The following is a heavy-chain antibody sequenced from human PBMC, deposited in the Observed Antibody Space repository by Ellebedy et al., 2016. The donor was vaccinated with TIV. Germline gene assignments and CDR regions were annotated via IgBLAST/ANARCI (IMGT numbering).Heavy chain of an antibody. CDR1: GGSTSTHY. J-gene: IGHJ4*02. V-gene: IGHV4-59*11. CDR3: ARVDGFFDH. Sequence: MPSETLSLTCTVSGGSTSTHYWSRIRQPPGKGLEWIGYISYNGYTIYNPSLKSRVTLSLDTPKNPLSLRLASLTAADTAVYYCARVDGFFDHWGQGTLVTVSS. CDR2: ISYNGYT. D-gene: IGHD3-10*01.